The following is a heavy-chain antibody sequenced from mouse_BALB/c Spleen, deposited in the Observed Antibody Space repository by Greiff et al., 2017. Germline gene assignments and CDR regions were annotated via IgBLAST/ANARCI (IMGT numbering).Heavy chain of an antibody. CDR1: GFTFSSYA. Sequence: EVQVVESGGGLVKPGGSLKLSCAASGFTFSSYAMSWVRQTPEKRLEWVATISSGGSYTYYPDSVKGRFTISRDNAKNTLYLQMSSLRSEDTAMYYCARDYADWGQGTLVTVSA. D-gene: IGHD1-1*02. V-gene: IGHV5-9-3*01. CDR2: ISSGGSYT. J-gene: IGHJ3*01. CDR3: ARDYAD.